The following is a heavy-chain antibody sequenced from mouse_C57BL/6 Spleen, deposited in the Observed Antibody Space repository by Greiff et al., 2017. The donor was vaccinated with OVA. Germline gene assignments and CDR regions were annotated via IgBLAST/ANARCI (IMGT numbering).Heavy chain of an antibody. D-gene: IGHD1-1*01. V-gene: IGHV1-69*01. CDR2: IDPSDSYT. CDR1: GYTFTSYW. Sequence: QVQLQQPGAELVMPGASVKLSCKASGYTFTSYWMHWVKQRPGPGLEWIGAIDPSDSYTNYNQQFKGKSTLTVDKSSSTAYMQLSSLTSEDSAVYYCARATTVVHFDYWGQGTTLTVSS. J-gene: IGHJ2*01. CDR3: ARATTVVHFDY.